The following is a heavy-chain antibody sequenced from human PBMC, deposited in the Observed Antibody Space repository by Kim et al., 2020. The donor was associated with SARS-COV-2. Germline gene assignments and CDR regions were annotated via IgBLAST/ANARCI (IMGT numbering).Heavy chain of an antibody. Sequence: ASVKVSCKASGYTFTSYAMHWVRQAPGQRLEWMGWINAGNGNTKYSQKFQGRVTITRDTSASTAYMELSSLRSEDTAVYYCARASIAAAEFPYYYYGMDVWGQGTTVTVSS. D-gene: IGHD6-13*01. J-gene: IGHJ6*02. CDR2: INAGNGNT. V-gene: IGHV1-3*01. CDR3: ARASIAAAEFPYYYYGMDV. CDR1: GYTFTSYA.